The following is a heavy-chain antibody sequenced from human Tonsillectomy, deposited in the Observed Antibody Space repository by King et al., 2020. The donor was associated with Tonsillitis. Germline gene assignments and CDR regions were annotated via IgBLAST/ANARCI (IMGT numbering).Heavy chain of an antibody. J-gene: IGHJ4*02. V-gene: IGHV3-30-3*01. CDR1: GFTFSSYA. CDR2: ISYDGSNK. Sequence: VQLVESGGGVVQPGRSLRLSCAASGFTFSSYAMHWVRQAPGKGLEWVAVISYDGSNKYYADSVKGRLTISRDNSKNTLYLQMNSLRAEDTAVYYCASLGIAAAGSSVDYRGQGTLVTVSS. D-gene: IGHD6-13*01. CDR3: ASLGIAAAGSSVDY.